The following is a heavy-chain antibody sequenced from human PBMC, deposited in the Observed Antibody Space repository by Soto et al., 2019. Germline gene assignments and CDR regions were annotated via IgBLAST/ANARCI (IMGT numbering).Heavy chain of an antibody. CDR1: GFSFSNYA. Sequence: VQLLESGGVLVQPGGSLRLSCVASGFSFSNYAMSWVRQAPGKGLAWVSAINGRGNDTYYAGSVKGWFTISRDNSKNTLYLQLSSLRDEDTALYYCAKWGEYIRSWGLGTLVTVSS. V-gene: IGHV3-23*01. CDR3: AKWGEYIRS. CDR2: INGRGNDT. D-gene: IGHD3-16*01. J-gene: IGHJ4*02.